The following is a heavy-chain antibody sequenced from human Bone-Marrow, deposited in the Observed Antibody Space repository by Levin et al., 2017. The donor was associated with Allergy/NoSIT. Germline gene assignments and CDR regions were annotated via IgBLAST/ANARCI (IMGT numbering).Heavy chain of an antibody. CDR3: ATPILTGSYPEA. D-gene: IGHD1-26*01. J-gene: IGHJ5*02. Sequence: GESLKISCTASGFSFSTYVMHWVRQAPGKGLEWVAVISYDGNSEYYADSVKGRFTISRDNSKNTLYLVMNSLGAEDTAVYYCATPILTGSYPEAWGQGTLVTVSS. CDR1: GFSFSTYV. V-gene: IGHV3-30*03. CDR2: ISYDGNSE.